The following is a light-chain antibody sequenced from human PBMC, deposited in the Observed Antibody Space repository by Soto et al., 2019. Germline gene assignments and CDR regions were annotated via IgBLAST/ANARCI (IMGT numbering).Light chain of an antibody. CDR2: DAS. CDR1: QSISSW. Sequence: DIQMTQSPSTLSASLGDRGTITCRASQSISSWLAWYQQKPGKAPKLLIYDASSLESGVPSRFRGSGSGTEFTLTISSLQPDDFATYYCQQYNSYPYTFGQGTKVDIK. V-gene: IGKV1-5*01. J-gene: IGKJ2*01. CDR3: QQYNSYPYT.